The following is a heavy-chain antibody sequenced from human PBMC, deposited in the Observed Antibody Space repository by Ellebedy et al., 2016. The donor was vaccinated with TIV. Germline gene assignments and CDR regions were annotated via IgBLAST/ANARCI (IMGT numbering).Heavy chain of an antibody. Sequence: PGGSLRLSCTAFGITFNKAWMSWVRQAPGQWMEWVGRGKSKNDGGTTDVAAPVKGRFTISRDDSKNTMYLQMNSLKIDDTAVYYCTTDYGDSIFYYYHAMDVWGQGTTVTVSS. CDR3: TTDYGDSIFYYYHAMDV. V-gene: IGHV3-15*01. CDR2: GKSKNDGGTT. CDR1: GITFNKAW. J-gene: IGHJ6*02. D-gene: IGHD4-17*01.